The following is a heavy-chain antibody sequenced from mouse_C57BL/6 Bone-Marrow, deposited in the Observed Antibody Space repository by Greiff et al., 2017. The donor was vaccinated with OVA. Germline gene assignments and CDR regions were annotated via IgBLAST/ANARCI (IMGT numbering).Heavy chain of an antibody. Sequence: EVQLQQSGPELVKPGASVKIPCKASGYTFTDYNMVWVKQSHGKSLEWIGDINPNNGGTIYNQKCKGKATLTVDKSSSTAYMEHRILTSEDTAVYYCARRTSYYDYDDWYFDVWGTGTTVTVSS. CDR3: ARRTSYYDYDDWYFDV. J-gene: IGHJ1*03. CDR1: GYTFTDYN. D-gene: IGHD2-4*01. CDR2: INPNNGGT. V-gene: IGHV1-18*01.